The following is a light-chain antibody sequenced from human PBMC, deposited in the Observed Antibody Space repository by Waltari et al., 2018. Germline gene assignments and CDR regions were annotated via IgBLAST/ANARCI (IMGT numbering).Light chain of an antibody. J-gene: IGLJ2*01. V-gene: IGLV2-8*01. CDR1: SSDVGAYDY. CDR2: DVN. CDR3: SSYGGSNNFAV. Sequence: QSALTQPPSASGSPGQSVTISCTGTSSDVGAYDYVSWYQQHPGKAPKFIIYDVNKRPSGGPDRVSGSKSGNTASLTVSGLQAEDEADYYCSSYGGSNNFAVFGGGTKLTVL.